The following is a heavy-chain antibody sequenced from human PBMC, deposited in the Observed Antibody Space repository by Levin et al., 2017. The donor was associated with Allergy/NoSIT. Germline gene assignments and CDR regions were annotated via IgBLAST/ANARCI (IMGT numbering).Heavy chain of an antibody. V-gene: IGHV4-59*08. CDR1: GDSMNTYY. CDR3: VRRSVFVYADYFDY. J-gene: IGHJ4*02. CDR2: IYSSGST. Sequence: SCAVSGDSMNTYYWSWIRQPPGKGLEWIGNIYSSGSTNYNPSLKSRVTISVDTSKKQFSLELSSVTAADTAVYYCVRRSVFVYADYFDYWGQGTQVTVSS. D-gene: IGHD2-8*01.